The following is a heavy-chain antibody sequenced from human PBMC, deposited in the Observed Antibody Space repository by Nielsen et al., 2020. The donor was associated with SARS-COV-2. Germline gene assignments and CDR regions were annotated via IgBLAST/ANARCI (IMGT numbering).Heavy chain of an antibody. V-gene: IGHV1-69*13. CDR2: IIPIFGTA. Sequence: SGKVSCKASGGTFSSYAISWVRQAPGQGLEWMGGIIPIFGTANYAQKFQGRVTITADESTSTAYMELSSLRSEDTAVYYCARVKMGPQQWLVWVYFDYWGQGTLVTVSS. D-gene: IGHD6-19*01. J-gene: IGHJ4*02. CDR1: GGTFSSYA. CDR3: ARVKMGPQQWLVWVYFDY.